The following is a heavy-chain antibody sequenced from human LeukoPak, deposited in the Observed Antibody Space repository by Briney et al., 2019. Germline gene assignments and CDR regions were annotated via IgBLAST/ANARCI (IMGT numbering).Heavy chain of an antibody. CDR2: IKQDGSEK. D-gene: IGHD3-22*01. J-gene: IGHJ4*02. V-gene: IGHV3-7*05. Sequence: GGSLRLSCAASGFTFSDYWMTWVRQAPGKGLEWVANIKQDGSEKNHVDSVKGRFTISRDNAENSLYVQMNSLRAEDTAVYYCARDRVEDGSGRYYVIDYWGQGTLVTVSS. CDR3: ARDRVEDGSGRYYVIDY. CDR1: GFTFSDYW.